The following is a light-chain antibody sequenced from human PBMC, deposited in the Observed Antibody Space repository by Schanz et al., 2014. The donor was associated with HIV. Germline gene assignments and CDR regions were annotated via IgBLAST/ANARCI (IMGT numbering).Light chain of an antibody. Sequence: EIVMTQSPVTLSLSPGERATLSCRASQSVSSSYLAWYQQKPGQAPRLLIYGASSRATDIPDRFSGSGSGTDFTLTISRLEPEDFAVYYCQQRSDWPLTFGGGTKVEIK. CDR3: QQRSDWPLT. CDR2: GAS. CDR1: QSVSSSY. J-gene: IGKJ4*01. V-gene: IGKV3D-20*02.